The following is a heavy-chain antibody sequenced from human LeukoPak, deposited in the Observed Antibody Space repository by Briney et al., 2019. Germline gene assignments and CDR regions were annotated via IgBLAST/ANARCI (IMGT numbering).Heavy chain of an antibody. J-gene: IGHJ4*02. CDR2: INWNGGST. V-gene: IGHV3-20*04. CDR3: ARRGIAVAGNDY. Sequence: GGSLRLSCAASGFTFDDYGMSWVRQAPGKGLEWVSGINWNGGSTGYADSVKGRFTISRDNAKNSLYPQMNSLRAEDTALYYCARRGIAVAGNDYWGQGTLVTVSS. CDR1: GFTFDDYG. D-gene: IGHD6-19*01.